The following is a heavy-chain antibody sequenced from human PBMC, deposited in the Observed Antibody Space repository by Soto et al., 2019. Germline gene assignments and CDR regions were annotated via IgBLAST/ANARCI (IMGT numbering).Heavy chain of an antibody. V-gene: IGHV3-74*01. CDR1: GFTFSSYW. D-gene: IGHD2-15*01. J-gene: IGHJ4*02. CDR2: INSDGSST. CDR3: VRTSLVVAAATREAY. Sequence: EVQLVESGGGLVQPGGSLRLSCAASGFTFSSYWMHWVRQAPGKGRVWVSRINSDGSSTSYADSVKGRCTISRDNAKNTLYLQMNSLRAEATAVYYCVRTSLVVAAATREAYWGQGTLVTVSS.